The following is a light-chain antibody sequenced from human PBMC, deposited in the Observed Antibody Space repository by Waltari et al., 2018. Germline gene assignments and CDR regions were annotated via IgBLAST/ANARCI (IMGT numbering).Light chain of an antibody. CDR1: QSVSNW. Sequence: DIQLTQSPSTLPASVGDRVTITCRASQSVSNWLAWYQQKPGKAPKLLIYRASILESGVPLRFSGSGSGTEFTLTISSLQPEDFATYFCQHYNSYPLTFGGGTKVDI. CDR3: QHYNSYPLT. J-gene: IGKJ4*01. V-gene: IGKV1-5*03. CDR2: RAS.